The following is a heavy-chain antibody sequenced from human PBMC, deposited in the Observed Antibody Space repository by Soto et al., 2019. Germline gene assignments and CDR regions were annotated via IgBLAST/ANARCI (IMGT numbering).Heavy chain of an antibody. V-gene: IGHV3-23*01. D-gene: IGHD3-9*01. J-gene: IGHJ4*02. CDR1: GFTFSSYA. CDR2: ISGSGGST. Sequence: GESLKISCAASGFTFSSYAMSWVRQAPGKGLEWVSAISGSGGSTYYADSVKGRFTISRDNSKNTLYLQMNSLRAEDTAVYYCAKDRDGVLRYFDWLLYYFDYWGQGTLVTVSS. CDR3: AKDRDGVLRYFDWLLYYFDY.